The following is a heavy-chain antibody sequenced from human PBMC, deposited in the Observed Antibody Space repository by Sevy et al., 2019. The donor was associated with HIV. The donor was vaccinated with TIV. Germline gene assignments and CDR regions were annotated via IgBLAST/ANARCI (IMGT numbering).Heavy chain of an antibody. CDR3: ARDPSDADIVVVPAATGRNWFDP. D-gene: IGHD2-2*01. J-gene: IGHJ5*02. V-gene: IGHV1-2*02. CDR1: GYTFTGYY. CDR2: INPNSGGT. Sequence: ASVKVSCKASGYTFTGYYMHWVRQAPGQGLEWMGWINPNSGGTNYAQKFQGRVTMTRDTSISTADMELTRLRSDETAVYYCARDPSDADIVVVPAATGRNWFDPWGQGTLVTVSS.